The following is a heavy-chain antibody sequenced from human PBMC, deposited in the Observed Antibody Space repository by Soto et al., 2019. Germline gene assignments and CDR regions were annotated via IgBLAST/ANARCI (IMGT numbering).Heavy chain of an antibody. CDR3: ARVDGYTFPSDC. Sequence: GGSLRLSCVASGFTFSAYSMSWVRQAPGKGLEWVSSITSGSDYIYYADSLKGRFTISRDNAKNSLFLQMHSLRAEDTAFYYCARVDGYTFPSDCWVQGTLVTVSS. D-gene: IGHD5-12*01. CDR2: ITSGSDYI. V-gene: IGHV3-21*01. CDR1: GFTFSAYS. J-gene: IGHJ4*02.